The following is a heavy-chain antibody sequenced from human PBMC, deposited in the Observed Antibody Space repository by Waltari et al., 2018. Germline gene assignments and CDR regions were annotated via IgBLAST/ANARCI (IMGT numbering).Heavy chain of an antibody. CDR3: ARDIKSKGFGY. J-gene: IGHJ4*01. CDR1: GFTFSVYL. Sequence: QVELVQSGGGAAQPGKSLRLSCAASGFTFSVYLMHWVRQPPGKGLEWLGVIAYDGTNDFYADSVKGRFRISRDNSKNTLYLEMNNLRPEDTALYFCARDIKSKGFGYWGQGALVTVSS. V-gene: IGHV3-30*12. CDR2: IAYDGTND.